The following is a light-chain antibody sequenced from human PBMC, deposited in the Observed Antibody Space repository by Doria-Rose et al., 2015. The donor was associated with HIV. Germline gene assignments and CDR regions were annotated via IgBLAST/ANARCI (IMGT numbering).Light chain of an antibody. J-gene: IGKJ3*01. V-gene: IGKV4-1*01. CDR2: WAS. CDR3: QQYYDTPS. Sequence: DIQLTQSPESLGMSLGESATLNCKSNHSLLYTSRNYLAWYQQKPGQPPTLLIYWASTRQSGVPARFSGSGSGTDFTLTISSLEAEDVAVYYCQQYYDTPSFGPGTTLDIK. CDR1: HSLLYTSRNY.